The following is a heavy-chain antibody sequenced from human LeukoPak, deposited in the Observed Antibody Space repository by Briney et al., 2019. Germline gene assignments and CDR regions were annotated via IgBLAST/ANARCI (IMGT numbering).Heavy chain of an antibody. J-gene: IGHJ4*02. D-gene: IGHD3-22*01. CDR3: ARAVVVVITYFDY. CDR1: GGSISSGGYY. V-gene: IGHV4-31*03. CDR2: IYYSGST. Sequence: PSETLSLTCTVSGGSISSGGYYWSWIRQHPGKGLEWIGYIYYSGSTYYNQSLKSRVTISVDTSENQFSLKLSSVTAADTAVYYCARAVVVVITYFDYWGQGTLVTVSS.